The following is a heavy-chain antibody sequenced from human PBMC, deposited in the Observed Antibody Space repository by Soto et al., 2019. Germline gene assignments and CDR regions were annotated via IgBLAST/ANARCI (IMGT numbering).Heavy chain of an antibody. J-gene: IGHJ4*02. CDR3: ASAPPDYGVVLDS. V-gene: IGHV3-30-3*01. CDR2: MSYDGDIK. D-gene: IGHD4-17*01. CDR1: GFTFSNYA. Sequence: QVQLVESGGGVVQPGRSLRLSCAASGFTFSNYALLWVRQPPGKGLEWVAIMSYDGDIKYYADSVKGRFTISRDNSKNTLYLQMNSLRAEDTAVYYCASAPPDYGVVLDSWGQGPLVTVSS.